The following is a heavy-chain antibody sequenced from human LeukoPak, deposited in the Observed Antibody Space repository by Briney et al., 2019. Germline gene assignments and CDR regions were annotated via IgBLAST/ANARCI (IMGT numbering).Heavy chain of an antibody. CDR3: AREGGYCPTTNCWKWFDP. D-gene: IGHD2-2*01. J-gene: IGHJ5*02. CDR1: GVTFSSNW. V-gene: IGHV3-74*01. Sequence: GGPLRLSCAPSGVTFSSNWMHGVRKTQGKGLVWVSRINSDGSSTAYADSVKGRFTISRDYAKNTVYLQMTSLRAEDTGIYYCAREGGYCPTTNCWKWFDPWGQGTLVTVSS. CDR2: INSDGSST.